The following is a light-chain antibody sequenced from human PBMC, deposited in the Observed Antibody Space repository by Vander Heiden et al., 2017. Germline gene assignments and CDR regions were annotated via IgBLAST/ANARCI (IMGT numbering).Light chain of an antibody. J-gene: IGLJ2*01. CDR2: GDT. Sequence: QSAPTQPLSVSRAPAPGITISCTGSSSDVGADYDVHWYQQLPGTAPKLLIFGDTNRPSGVPARFSGSKSGTSASLAITGLQTEDEADYYCQSYEGSRSGLVFGGGTKLSVL. V-gene: IGLV1-40*01. CDR3: QSYEGSRSGLV. CDR1: SSDVGADYD.